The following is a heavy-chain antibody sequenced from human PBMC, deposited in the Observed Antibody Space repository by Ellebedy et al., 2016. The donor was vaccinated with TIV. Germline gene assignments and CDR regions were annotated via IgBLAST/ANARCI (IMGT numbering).Heavy chain of an antibody. CDR2: IGTAGDT. Sequence: GESLKISXAASGFTFSSYGMHWVRQATGKGLEWVSAIGTAGDTYYPGSVKGRFTISRENAKNSLYLQMNSLRAGDTAVYYCARGGDPFDYWGQGTLVTVSS. CDR3: ARGGDPFDY. CDR1: GFTFSSYG. J-gene: IGHJ4*02. D-gene: IGHD4-17*01. V-gene: IGHV3-13*04.